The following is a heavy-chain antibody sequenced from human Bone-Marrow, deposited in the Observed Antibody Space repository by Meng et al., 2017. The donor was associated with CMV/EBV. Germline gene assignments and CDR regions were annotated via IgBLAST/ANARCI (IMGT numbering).Heavy chain of an antibody. CDR3: AKDYVIVGNDASDI. CDR1: GFTFSDYG. Sequence: GGSLRLSCAASGFTFSDYGMHWVRQAPGKGLEWVAFIRVDATTKFYGDSVKGRFTISRDNSKDTLYLQMNSLRAEDTALYYCAKDYVIVGNDASDIWGQGTMITVSS. V-gene: IGHV3-30*02. D-gene: IGHD3-22*01. J-gene: IGHJ3*02. CDR2: IRVDATTK.